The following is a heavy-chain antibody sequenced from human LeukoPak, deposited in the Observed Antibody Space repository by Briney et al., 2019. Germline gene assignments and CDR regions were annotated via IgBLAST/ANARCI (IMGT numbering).Heavy chain of an antibody. V-gene: IGHV3-53*01. CDR1: GFTVSSNY. CDR3: AKAMYTGSSYDY. D-gene: IGHD1-26*01. CDR2: IYSGGST. Sequence: GGSLRLSCAASGFTVSSNYMSWVRQAPGKGLEWVSVIYSGGSTYYADSVKGRFTISRDNSKNTLYLQMNSLRADDTAVYYCAKAMYTGSSYDYWGQGTLLTVSS. J-gene: IGHJ4*02.